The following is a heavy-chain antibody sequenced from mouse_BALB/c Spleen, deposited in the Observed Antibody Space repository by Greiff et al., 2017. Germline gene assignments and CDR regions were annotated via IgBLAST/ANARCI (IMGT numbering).Heavy chain of an antibody. CDR3: ARSGYYYGSRAWFAY. CDR2: INPSSGYT. J-gene: IGHJ3*01. Sequence: VQLQQSAAELARPGASVKMSCKASGYTFTSYTMHWVKQRPGQGLEWIGYINPSSGYTEYNQKFKDKTTLTADKSSSTAYMQLSSLTSEDSAVYYCARSGYYYGSRAWFAYWGQGTLVTVSA. V-gene: IGHV1-4*02. CDR1: GYTFTSYT. D-gene: IGHD1-1*01.